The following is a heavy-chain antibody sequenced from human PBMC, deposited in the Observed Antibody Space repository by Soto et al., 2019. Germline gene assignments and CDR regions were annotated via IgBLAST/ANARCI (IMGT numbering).Heavy chain of an antibody. Sequence: QVQLVQSGAEVKKPGASVKVSCKASGYTFTRSGISWVRQAPGQGPEWMGWISSYNGDTNYAQTFQGRVTMTTDTSTSTAYRELRSLRSDDTAVYYCAREGVALYYYYGMDVWGQGTPVTVSS. CDR1: GYTFTRSG. V-gene: IGHV1-18*01. J-gene: IGHJ6*02. CDR2: ISSYNGDT. D-gene: IGHD5-12*01. CDR3: AREGVALYYYYGMDV.